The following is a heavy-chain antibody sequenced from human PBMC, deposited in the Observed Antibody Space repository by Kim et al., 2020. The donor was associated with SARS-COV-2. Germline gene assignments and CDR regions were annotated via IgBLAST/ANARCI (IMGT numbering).Heavy chain of an antibody. CDR3: AKGERREWLLRLEYFQH. J-gene: IGHJ1*01. CDR2: ISYDGSNK. Sequence: GGSLRLSCAASGFTFSSYGMHWVRQAPGKGLEWVAVISYDGSNKYYADSVKGRFTISRDNSKNTLNLQMNSLRAEDTAVYYCAKGERREWLLRLEYFQH. D-gene: IGHD3-3*01. V-gene: IGHV3-30*18. CDR1: GFTFSSYG.